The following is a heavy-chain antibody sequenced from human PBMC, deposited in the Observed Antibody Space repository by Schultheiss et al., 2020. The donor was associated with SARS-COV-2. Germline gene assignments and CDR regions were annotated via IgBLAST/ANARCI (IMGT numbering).Heavy chain of an antibody. CDR3: ASASATVWPYYFDS. Sequence: SVKVSCKASGYTFTSYGISWVRQAPGQGLQWMGGIIPMFHTPYYAQKFQGRVTIAADESTSTVYLDLSSLRSDDTAVYYCASASATVWPYYFDSWGQGTLVTVSS. V-gene: IGHV1-69*13. J-gene: IGHJ4*02. D-gene: IGHD3-16*01. CDR2: IIPMFHTP. CDR1: GYTFTSYG.